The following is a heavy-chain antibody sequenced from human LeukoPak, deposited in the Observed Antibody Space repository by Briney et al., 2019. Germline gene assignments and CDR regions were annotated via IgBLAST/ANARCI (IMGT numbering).Heavy chain of an antibody. D-gene: IGHD3-22*01. CDR3: AKVKAHYYDSSGYYSY. J-gene: IGHJ4*02. V-gene: IGHV3-23*01. Sequence: GGSLRLSCAVSGFTFSSYAMSWVRQAPGKGLEWVSAISGSGGSTYYADSVKGRFTISRDNSKNTLYLQMNSLRAEDTAVYYCAKVKAHYYDSSGYYSYWGQGTLVTVSS. CDR2: ISGSGGST. CDR1: GFTFSSYA.